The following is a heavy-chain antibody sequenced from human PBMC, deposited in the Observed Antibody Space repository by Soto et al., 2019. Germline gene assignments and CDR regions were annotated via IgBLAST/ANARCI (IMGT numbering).Heavy chain of an antibody. CDR3: ERASGDSSSGCYYALGFDY. J-gene: IGHJ4*02. CDR1: GFTFSSYG. Sequence: SLRLSCAASGFTFSSYGMHWVRQAPGKGLEWVAVIWYDGSNKYYADSVKGRFTISRDNSKNTLYLQMNSLRAEDTAVYYCERASGDSSSGCYYALGFDYWGQGTLVTVSS. D-gene: IGHD6-19*01. V-gene: IGHV3-33*01. CDR2: IWYDGSNK.